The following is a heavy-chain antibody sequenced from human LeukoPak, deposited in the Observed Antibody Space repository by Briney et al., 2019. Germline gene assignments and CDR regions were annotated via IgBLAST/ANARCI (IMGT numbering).Heavy chain of an antibody. D-gene: IGHD3-16*01. CDR3: ARIGGGYYFDY. CDR1: GLTVSSNY. CDR2: IYSGGST. Sequence: GGSLRLSCAASGLTVSSNYMSWVRQAPGKGLEWVSVIYSGGSTYYADSVKGRFTISRDNSKNTLYLQMNSLRAEDTAVYYCARIGGGYYFDYWGQGTLVTVSS. V-gene: IGHV3-53*01. J-gene: IGHJ4*02.